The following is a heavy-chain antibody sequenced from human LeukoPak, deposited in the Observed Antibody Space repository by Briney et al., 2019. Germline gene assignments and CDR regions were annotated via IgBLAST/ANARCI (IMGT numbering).Heavy chain of an antibody. CDR1: GFTFNSYW. V-gene: IGHV3-7*01. J-gene: IGHJ4*02. CDR3: ARMDYYGSGSYYPTSFDY. D-gene: IGHD3-10*01. CDR2: IKQDGSEK. Sequence: GGSLRLSSAASGFTFNSYWMSWVRQAPGKGLEWVANIKQDGSEKYYVDSVKGRFTISRDNAKNSLYLQMNSLRAEDTAVYYCARMDYYGSGSYYPTSFDYWGQGTLVTVSS.